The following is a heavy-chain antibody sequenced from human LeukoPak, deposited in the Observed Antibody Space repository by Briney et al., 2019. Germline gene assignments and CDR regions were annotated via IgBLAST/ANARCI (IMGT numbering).Heavy chain of an antibody. CDR2: ITVTTTFI. J-gene: IGHJ4*02. V-gene: IGHV3-21*01. CDR1: GFNLSNYN. D-gene: IGHD3-16*01. Sequence: GGSLRLSCAASGFNLSNYNMNWVRQAPGKGLEWVSSITVTTTFIYYADSVKGRFTISRDNFKNTLYLQMNSLKIEDTAMYYCAKGQTPPYVWGQGTLVAVSS. CDR3: AKGQTPPYV.